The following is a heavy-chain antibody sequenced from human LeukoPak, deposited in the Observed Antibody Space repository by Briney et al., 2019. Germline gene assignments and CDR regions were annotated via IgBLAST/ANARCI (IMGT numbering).Heavy chain of an antibody. CDR3: ARGGNPPDY. Sequence: PSETLSLTCTVSGGSISSSSYYWSWIRQPPGKGLEWIGEINHSGSTNYNPSLKSRVTISVDTSKNQFSLKLSSVTAADTAVYYCARGGNPPDYWGQGTLVTVSS. CDR1: GGSISSSSYY. CDR2: INHSGST. V-gene: IGHV4-39*07. J-gene: IGHJ4*02. D-gene: IGHD2/OR15-2a*01.